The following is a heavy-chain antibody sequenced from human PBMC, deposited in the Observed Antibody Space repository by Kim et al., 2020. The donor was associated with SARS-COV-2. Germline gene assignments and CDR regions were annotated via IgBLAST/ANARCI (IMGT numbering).Heavy chain of an antibody. CDR2: T. Sequence: SVKVSCKTSGDTLTTSAISWVRQAPGQGLEWLGGTYPPEKFRGRVTTTADETTRTAYMELRGLTSDDTAVYYCARVDWEYCSGGSCPLAYWGQGTLVTVSS. J-gene: IGHJ4*02. CDR1: GDTLTTSA. CDR3: ARVDWEYCSGGSCPLAY. V-gene: IGHV1-69*13. D-gene: IGHD2-15*01.